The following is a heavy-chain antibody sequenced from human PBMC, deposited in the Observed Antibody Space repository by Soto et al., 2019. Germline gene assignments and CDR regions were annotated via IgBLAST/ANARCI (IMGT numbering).Heavy chain of an antibody. Sequence: GGSLRLSCAASGLTFSYRYMDWVRQAPGKGLEWVGRIRKKTNSYTTEYAASVKGRFIISRDDSTNSLYLQMSSLKTEDTAVYYCTTVTTVDYYFDYWGQGTLVTVSS. D-gene: IGHD4-17*01. CDR1: GLTFSYRY. V-gene: IGHV3-72*01. J-gene: IGHJ4*02. CDR2: IRKKTNSYTT. CDR3: TTVTTVDYYFDY.